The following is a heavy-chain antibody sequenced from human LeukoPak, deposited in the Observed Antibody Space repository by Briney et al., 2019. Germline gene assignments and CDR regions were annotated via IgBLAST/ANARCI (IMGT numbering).Heavy chain of an antibody. V-gene: IGHV1-2*02. CDR1: RYTFSGYY. CDR2: INANSGVT. Sequence: ASVKVSCKASRYTFSGYYVHWVRQAPGQGLEWMGWINANSGVTNYAQNFQGRVTMTRDTSISTVYMDLSSLRSDDTAVYYCASYGDFSHNLDYWGQGTLVTVSS. D-gene: IGHD4-17*01. CDR3: ASYGDFSHNLDY. J-gene: IGHJ4*02.